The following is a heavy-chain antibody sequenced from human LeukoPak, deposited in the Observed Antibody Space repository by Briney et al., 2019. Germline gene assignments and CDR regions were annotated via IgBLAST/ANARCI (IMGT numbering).Heavy chain of an antibody. J-gene: IGHJ4*02. D-gene: IGHD2-21*02. CDR3: AKYCGGGCFSNFDY. V-gene: IGHV3-23*01. CDR1: GFTFNTHA. Sequence: GGSLRLSCAASGFTFNTHAMTWVRQAPGRELEWVTVIGGDHGGIQYADSVKGRFIVSRDNSKSTLYLQMNSLREEDTAVYYCAKYCGGGCFSNFDYWGQGTLVTVSS. CDR2: IGGDHGGI.